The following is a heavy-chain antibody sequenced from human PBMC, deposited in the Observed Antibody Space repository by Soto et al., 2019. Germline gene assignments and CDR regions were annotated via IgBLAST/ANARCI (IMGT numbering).Heavy chain of an antibody. CDR2: MVGDGSSS. CDR1: GFIFRTYA. D-gene: IGHD1-26*01. V-gene: IGHV3-23*01. J-gene: IGHJ4*02. Sequence: GGSLRLSCAASGFIFRTYAMNWVRQAPGKGLEWFSVMVGDGSSSDYADSVRGRFTISRDNSKNTLYLQMNNLRAEDTAVYYCAKDLRPDGRYDLDYWGQGTLVTVSS. CDR3: AKDLRPDGRYDLDY.